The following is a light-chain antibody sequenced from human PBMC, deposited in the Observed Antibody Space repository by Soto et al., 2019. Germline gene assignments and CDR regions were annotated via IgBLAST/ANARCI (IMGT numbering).Light chain of an antibody. CDR2: AAS. V-gene: IGKV1-9*01. Sequence: DIQLTQSPSFLSASVGDRVTITCRASQGISSDLAWYQQNPGKAPKLLIYAASSRATGIPNRFSGSGSGTDFTLTISRLEPEDFAVYYCQQYGNSPQTFGQGTKVDIK. J-gene: IGKJ1*01. CDR1: QGISSD. CDR3: QQYGNSPQT.